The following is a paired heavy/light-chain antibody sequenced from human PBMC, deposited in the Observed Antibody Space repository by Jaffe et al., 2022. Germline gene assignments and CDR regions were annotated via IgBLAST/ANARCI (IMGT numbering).Light chain of an antibody. Sequence: DIVMTQSPDSLAVSLGERATINCKSSQSVLNGSNNKHYLAWYQQKPGQPPKLLIYWASTRESGVPDRFRGSVSGTDFTLTISSLQAEDVAVYYCQQYYSIPPYTFGQGTKLEIK. CDR1: QSVLNGSNNKHY. CDR2: WAS. J-gene: IGKJ2*01. CDR3: QQYYSIPPYT. V-gene: IGKV4-1*01.
Heavy chain of an antibody. D-gene: IGHD6-13*01. J-gene: IGHJ4*02. V-gene: IGHV3-30*02. CDR2: IHYDGSTE. CDR1: GFTFTTYA. Sequence: QVQLVESGGGVVQSGGSLRLSCAASGFTFTTYAMHWVRQAPGKGLEWVAFIHYDGSTEYYADSVKGRFTISRDNSKNTLYLQMNSLRTEDTAVYYCAKGGSNIWTPFDYWGQGTLVSVSS. CDR3: AKGGSNIWTPFDY.